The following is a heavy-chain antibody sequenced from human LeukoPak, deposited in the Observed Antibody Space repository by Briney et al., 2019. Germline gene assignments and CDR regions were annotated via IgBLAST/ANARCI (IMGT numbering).Heavy chain of an antibody. Sequence: KPSETLSLTCTVSGASISSSSYYWGWIRQPPGKGLEWIGNIYYSGSTYCNPSLKSRVTISVDTSKNQFSLKLSSVTAEDTAVYFCASLYCSGGICYSGLGSADYWGRGTLVTVSS. CDR2: IYYSGST. CDR3: ASLYCSGGICYSGLGSADY. J-gene: IGHJ4*02. V-gene: IGHV4-39*01. D-gene: IGHD2-15*01. CDR1: GASISSSSYY.